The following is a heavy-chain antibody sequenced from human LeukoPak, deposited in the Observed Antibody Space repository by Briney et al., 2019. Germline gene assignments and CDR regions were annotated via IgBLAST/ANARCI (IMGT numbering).Heavy chain of an antibody. CDR3: ARGIVPAAAIQGIVLDY. CDR1: GGSISSYY. J-gene: IGHJ4*02. D-gene: IGHD2-2*01. V-gene: IGHV4-59*01. Sequence: SETLSLTCTVSGGSISSYYWSWIRQPPGKGLEWIGCIYYSGSTNYNSSLKSRVTISVDTSKNQFSLKLSSVTAADTAVYYCARGIVPAAAIQGIVLDYWGQGTLVTVSS. CDR2: IYYSGST.